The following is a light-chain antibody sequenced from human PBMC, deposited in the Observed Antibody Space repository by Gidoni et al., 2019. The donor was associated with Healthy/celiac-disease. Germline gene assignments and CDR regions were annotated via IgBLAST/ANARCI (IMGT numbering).Light chain of an antibody. Sequence: DIQLTQSPSFLSASVGDRVTITCRASQGIRSYLACDQQKPGKAPKLLIYAASTLQGGVPSRFSGSGSVTEFTLTLISLQPEDFATYYFQPLNSYPFTFGPGTKVDI. CDR1: QGIRSY. CDR2: AAS. V-gene: IGKV1-9*01. CDR3: QPLNSYPFT. J-gene: IGKJ3*01.